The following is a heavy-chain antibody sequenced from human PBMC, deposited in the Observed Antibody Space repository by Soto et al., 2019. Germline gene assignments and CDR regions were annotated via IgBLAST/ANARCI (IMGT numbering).Heavy chain of an antibody. Sequence: SAEVTCKAPGYAFTSYSMHWVRQATGQRLEWMGWINAGNGNTKYSQKFQGRVTITRDTSASTAYMELSSLRSEDTAVYYCARYSSGWYSSFGAFDIWGQGTMVTVSS. CDR1: GYAFTSYS. V-gene: IGHV1-3*01. D-gene: IGHD6-19*01. CDR2: INAGNGNT. CDR3: ARYSSGWYSSFGAFDI. J-gene: IGHJ3*02.